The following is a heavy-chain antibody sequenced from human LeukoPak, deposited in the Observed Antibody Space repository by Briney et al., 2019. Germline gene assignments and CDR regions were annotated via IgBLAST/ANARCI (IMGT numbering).Heavy chain of an antibody. J-gene: IGHJ4*02. CDR3: ARVESREYYDFWSDDPL. V-gene: IGHV4-30-4*01. CDR2: IYYSGST. D-gene: IGHD3-3*01. CDR1: GGSISSGDYY. Sequence: SETLSLTCTVSGGSISSGDYYWSWIRQPPGKGLEWIGYIYYSGSTYYNPSLKSRVTISVDTSKNQFSLKLSSVTAADTAVYYCARVESREYYDFWSDDPLWGQGTLVTVSS.